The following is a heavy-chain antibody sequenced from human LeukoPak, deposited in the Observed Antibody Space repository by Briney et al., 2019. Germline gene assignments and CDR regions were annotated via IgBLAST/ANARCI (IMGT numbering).Heavy chain of an antibody. J-gene: IGHJ4*02. V-gene: IGHV4-59*12. Sequence: SETLSLTCTVSGGSISTYYWSWIRQPPGKGLEWIGYIYYSGSTSYNPSLKSRVTISVDTSKNQFSLKLSSVTAADTAVYYCARGSSSWCFDYWGQGTLVTVSS. CDR2: IYYSGST. D-gene: IGHD6-13*01. CDR3: ARGSSSWCFDY. CDR1: GGSISTYY.